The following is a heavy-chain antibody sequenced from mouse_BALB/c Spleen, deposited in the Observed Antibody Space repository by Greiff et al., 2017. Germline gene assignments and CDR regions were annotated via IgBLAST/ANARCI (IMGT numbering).Heavy chain of an antibody. CDR2: ISSGGST. Sequence: EVQGVESGGGLVKPGGSLKLSCAASGFTFSSYAMSWVRQTPEKRLEWVASISSGGSTYYPDSVKGRFTISRDNARNILYLQMSSLRSEDTAMYYCARGLYGNFLGWYFDVWGAGTTVTVSS. D-gene: IGHD2-1*01. CDR3: ARGLYGNFLGWYFDV. J-gene: IGHJ1*01. CDR1: GFTFSSYA. V-gene: IGHV5-6-5*01.